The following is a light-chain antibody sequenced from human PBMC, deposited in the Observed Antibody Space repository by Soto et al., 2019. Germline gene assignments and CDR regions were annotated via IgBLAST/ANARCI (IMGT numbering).Light chain of an antibody. CDR2: EGS. CDR1: SSDVGSYNL. CDR3: CSYAGSSTGHVV. Sequence: QSALTRPASVSGSPGQSITISCTGTSSDVGSYNLVSWYQQHPGKAPKLMIYEGSKRPSGVSNRFSGSKSGNTASLTISGLQAEDEADYYCCSYAGSSTGHVVFGGGTKLTVL. J-gene: IGLJ2*01. V-gene: IGLV2-23*01.